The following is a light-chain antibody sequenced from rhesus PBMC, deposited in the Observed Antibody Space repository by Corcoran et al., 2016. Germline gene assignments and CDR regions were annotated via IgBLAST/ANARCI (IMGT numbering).Light chain of an antibody. CDR3: QHSYGTPLT. V-gene: IGKV1-74*01. CDR2: DAA. Sequence: DIQMTQSPSSLSASVGDRVTITCRASENVNNYLHWYQRKPGKAPKLLIYDAATLQSGVPSRFSGSGSGTDCTFTISSLQPEDVASYYCQHSYGTPLTFGGGTKVEIK. CDR1: ENVNNY. J-gene: IGKJ4*01.